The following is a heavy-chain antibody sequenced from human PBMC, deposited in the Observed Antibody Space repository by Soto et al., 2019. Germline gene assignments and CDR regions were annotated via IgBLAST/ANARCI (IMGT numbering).Heavy chain of an antibody. Sequence: PSETLSLTCTVSGGSVSSSSYSWGWIRQSPGKGLEWIGTIYSSENTYYNPSLKSRVTISVDRSKNQFSLKLSSVTAADTAVYYCAAGGGLPRYYWGQGTLVTVSS. D-gene: IGHD5-12*01. V-gene: IGHV4-39*07. CDR1: GGSVSSSSYS. J-gene: IGHJ4*02. CDR3: AAGGGLPRYY. CDR2: IYSSENT.